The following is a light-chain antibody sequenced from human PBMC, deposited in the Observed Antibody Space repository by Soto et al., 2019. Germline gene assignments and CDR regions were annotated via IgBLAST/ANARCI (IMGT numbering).Light chain of an antibody. CDR1: RSLSSSS. CDR2: GAS. J-gene: IGKJ1*01. V-gene: IGKV3-20*01. CDR3: QQYDTTPWT. Sequence: EIVLTQSPGTLSLSPGERAALSCRASRSLSSSSLAWYQQKPEHRPPLLIYGASRRAAGVTARFSASHSGRAFTLTISGLEPEDFAVYFCQQYDTTPWTFGQGTMVESK.